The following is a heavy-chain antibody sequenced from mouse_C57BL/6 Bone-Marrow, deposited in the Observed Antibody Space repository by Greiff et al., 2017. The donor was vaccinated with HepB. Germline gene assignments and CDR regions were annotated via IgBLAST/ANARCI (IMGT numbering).Heavy chain of an antibody. CDR3: ALSSSYAMDY. V-gene: IGHV1-81*01. D-gene: IGHD1-1*01. CDR1: GYTFTSYG. Sequence: QVQLQQSGAELARPGASVKLSCKASGYTFTSYGISWVKQRTGQGLEWIGEIYPRSGNTYYNEKFKGKATLTADKSSSTAYMEIRSLTSEDSAVYFCALSSSYAMDYWGQGTSVTVSS. J-gene: IGHJ4*01. CDR2: IYPRSGNT.